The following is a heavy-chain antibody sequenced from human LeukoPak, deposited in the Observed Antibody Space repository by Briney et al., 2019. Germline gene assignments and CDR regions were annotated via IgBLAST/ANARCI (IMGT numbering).Heavy chain of an antibody. CDR1: GYTFTGYY. D-gene: IGHD3-22*01. V-gene: IGHV1-2*02. Sequence: GASVKVSCKASGYTFTGYYMHWVRQAPGQGLEWMGWINPNSGGTNYAQKFQGRVTMTRDTSISTAYMELSRLRSDDTAVYYCARDLGADDSSGYYDGTFDYWGQGTLVTVSS. CDR3: ARDLGADDSSGYYDGTFDY. CDR2: INPNSGGT. J-gene: IGHJ4*02.